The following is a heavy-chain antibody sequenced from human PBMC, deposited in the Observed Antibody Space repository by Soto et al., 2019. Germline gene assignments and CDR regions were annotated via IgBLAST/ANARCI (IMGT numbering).Heavy chain of an antibody. V-gene: IGHV5-10-1*01. CDR3: ARDEGGRVGGVIWAAVWFDP. Sequence: GESLKISCKGSGYSFTSYWISWVRRMPGKGLEWMGRIDPRDSYTNYSPSFQGHVTISADKSISTAYLQWSSLKASDTAMYYCARDEGGRVGGVIWAAVWFDPWGQGTLVTVSS. J-gene: IGHJ5*02. D-gene: IGHD3-10*01. CDR2: IDPRDSYT. CDR1: GYSFTSYW.